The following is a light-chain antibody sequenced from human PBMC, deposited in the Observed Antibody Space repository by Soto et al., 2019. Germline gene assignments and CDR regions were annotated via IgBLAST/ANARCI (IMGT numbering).Light chain of an antibody. J-gene: IGKJ4*01. CDR2: DAS. CDR3: HQYNTWPLT. V-gene: IGKV3-15*01. Sequence: EMLLTQSPGTLSLSPGEISTLSFISSQSISSNFVAWYQQKPGQAPRLLISDASTRATGIPARFNGSGSGTEFTLAISSLQSEDFAIYYCHQYNTWPLTFGGGTKVDI. CDR1: QSISSN.